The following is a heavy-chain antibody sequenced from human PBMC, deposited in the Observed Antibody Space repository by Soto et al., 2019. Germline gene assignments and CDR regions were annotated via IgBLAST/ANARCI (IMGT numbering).Heavy chain of an antibody. CDR1: GFTFSGNW. V-gene: IGHV3-7*04. Sequence: EVQLVESGGNLVQPGGSLRLSCVGSGFTFSGNWRTWVRQAPGKGREGVGNIRQDGSEKYYVDSVKGRFTISRDNAKNSLYLQMNSLRAEDTAVYYCAREIVVARGASYFDYWGPGTLVTVSS. J-gene: IGHJ4*02. CDR3: AREIVVARGASYFDY. CDR2: IRQDGSEK. D-gene: IGHD2-2*01.